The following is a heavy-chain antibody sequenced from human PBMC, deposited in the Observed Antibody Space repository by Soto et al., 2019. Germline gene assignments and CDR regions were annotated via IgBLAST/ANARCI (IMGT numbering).Heavy chain of an antibody. D-gene: IGHD2-8*01. V-gene: IGHV3-30-3*01. CDR3: ASSIGYCTNGVCQNNWFDP. Sequence: PGGSLRLSCAASGFTFSSYAMHWVRQAPGKGLEWVAVISYDGSNKYYADSVKGRFTISRDNSKNTLYLQMNSLRAEDTAVYYCASSIGYCTNGVCQNNWFDPWGQGT. CDR2: ISYDGSNK. CDR1: GFTFSSYA. J-gene: IGHJ5*02.